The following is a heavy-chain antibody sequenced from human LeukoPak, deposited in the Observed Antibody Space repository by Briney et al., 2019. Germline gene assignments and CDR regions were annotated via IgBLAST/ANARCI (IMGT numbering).Heavy chain of an antibody. CDR2: IYYSGST. D-gene: IGHD3-10*01. V-gene: IGHV4-59*12. CDR1: GGSIINYY. J-gene: IGHJ4*02. Sequence: SETLSLTCTVSGGSIINYYWSWIRQPPGKGLEWIGYIYYSGSTNYNPSLKSRVTISVDTSKNQFSLKLSSVTAADTAVYYCARDRELGYWGQGTLVTVSS. CDR3: ARDRELGY.